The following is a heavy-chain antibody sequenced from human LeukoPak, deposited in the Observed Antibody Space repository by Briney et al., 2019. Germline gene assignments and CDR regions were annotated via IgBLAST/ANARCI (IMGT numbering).Heavy chain of an antibody. CDR2: ISSSSSYI. Sequence: PGGSLRLSCAASGFTFSSYSMNCVRQAPGKGLEWVSSISSSSSYIYYADSVKGRFTISRDNAKNSLYLQMNSLRTEDTAVYYCARDRSASPCFDYWGQGTLVTVSS. CDR3: ARDRSASPCFDY. V-gene: IGHV3-21*01. D-gene: IGHD1-26*01. J-gene: IGHJ4*02. CDR1: GFTFSSYS.